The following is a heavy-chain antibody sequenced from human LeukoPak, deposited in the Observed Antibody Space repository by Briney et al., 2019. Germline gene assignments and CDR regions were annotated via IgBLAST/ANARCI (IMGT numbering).Heavy chain of an antibody. V-gene: IGHV4-61*01. CDR3: TREALGFCSGGSCVHWFDP. Sequence: SETLSLTCSVSGGSVTSVSNYWSWIRQPPGKGLEWIGYIYYSGSTNYNPSLESRVTISVDTSKNQFSLKMKSVTAADTAVHYCTREALGFCSGGSCVHWFDPWGQGTLVTVSS. J-gene: IGHJ5*02. CDR1: GGSVTSVSNY. CDR2: IYYSGST. D-gene: IGHD2-15*01.